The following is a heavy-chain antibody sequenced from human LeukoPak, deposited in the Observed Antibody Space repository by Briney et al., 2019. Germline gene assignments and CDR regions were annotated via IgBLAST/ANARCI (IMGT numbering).Heavy chain of an antibody. CDR2: ISSSSSYI. D-gene: IGHD1/OR15-1a*01. Sequence: GGSLRLSCAASGFTFSSYSMNWVRQAPGKGLEWVSSISSSSSYIDYADSVKGRFTISRDNAKNSLYLQMTRLRAEETAVYYCASSGPRGFDYWGQGTLVTVSS. J-gene: IGHJ4*01. CDR3: ASSGPRGFDY. V-gene: IGHV3-21*01. CDR1: GFTFSSYS.